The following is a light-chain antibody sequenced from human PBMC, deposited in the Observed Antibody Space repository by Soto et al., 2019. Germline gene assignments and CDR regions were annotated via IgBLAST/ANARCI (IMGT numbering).Light chain of an antibody. CDR1: QGISSA. CDR3: QHFNGYPRT. Sequence: AIQLTQSPSSLSASIGDRVTITCRASQGISSALAWYQKKPVKAPSLLIYGASTLESGVPSSFSGSGSGTDFTLTISSLQPEDFATYYCQHFNGYPRTFGQGTRLEIK. CDR2: GAS. J-gene: IGKJ5*01. V-gene: IGKV1-13*02.